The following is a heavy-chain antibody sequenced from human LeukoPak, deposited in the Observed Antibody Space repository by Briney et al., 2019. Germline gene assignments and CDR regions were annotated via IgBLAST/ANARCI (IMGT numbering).Heavy chain of an antibody. V-gene: IGHV4-39*01. Sequence: SETLSLTCTVSGVSISSSSYYWGWIRQPPGKGLEWIGSIYYSGSTYYNPSLKSRVTISVDTSKNQFSLKLSSVTAADTAVYYCARQVAVVVAADFDYWGQGTLVTVSS. CDR3: ARQVAVVVAADFDY. CDR1: GVSISSSSYY. D-gene: IGHD2-15*01. J-gene: IGHJ4*02. CDR2: IYYSGST.